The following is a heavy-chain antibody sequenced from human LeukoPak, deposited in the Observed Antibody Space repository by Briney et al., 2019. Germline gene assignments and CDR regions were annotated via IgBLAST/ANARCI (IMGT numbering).Heavy chain of an antibody. J-gene: IGHJ5*02. V-gene: IGHV3-48*04. CDR1: GFTFSSYS. CDR3: ARASRYGLNWFDP. Sequence: GGSLRLSCAASGFTFSSYSMNWVRRAPGKGLEWVSYISSGGSTIYYADSVKGRFTIPRDNAKNSLYLQMNSLRAEDTAVYYCARASRYGLNWFDPWGQGTLVTVSS. CDR2: ISSGGSTI. D-gene: IGHD3-10*01.